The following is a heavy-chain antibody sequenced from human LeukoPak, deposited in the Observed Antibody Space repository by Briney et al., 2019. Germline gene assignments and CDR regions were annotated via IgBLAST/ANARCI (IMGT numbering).Heavy chain of an antibody. D-gene: IGHD1-26*01. CDR1: GFTFSSSA. J-gene: IGHJ4*02. CDR2: ISDSGGDS. CDR3: AKGGSYAPLDY. V-gene: IGHV3-23*01. Sequence: GGSLRLSCTASGFTFSSSAMTWVRQAPGKGLEWVSAISDSGGDSICTDSVKDRFTISRDNSKNTLYLQMNSLRAEDTAVYYCAKGGSYAPLDYWGQGTLVTVSS.